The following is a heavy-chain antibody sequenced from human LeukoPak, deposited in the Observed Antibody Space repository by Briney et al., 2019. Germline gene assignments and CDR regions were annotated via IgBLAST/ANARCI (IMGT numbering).Heavy chain of an antibody. Sequence: ASVKVSCKASGYTFTGYYMHWVRQAPGQGLEWMGWINPNSGGTNYAQKFQGRVTMTRDTSISTAYMELSRLRSDDTAVYYCARDYYDSSGYPDYWYFDLWGRGTLVIVSS. J-gene: IGHJ2*01. V-gene: IGHV1-2*02. CDR2: INPNSGGT. CDR1: GYTFTGYY. CDR3: ARDYYDSSGYPDYWYFDL. D-gene: IGHD3-22*01.